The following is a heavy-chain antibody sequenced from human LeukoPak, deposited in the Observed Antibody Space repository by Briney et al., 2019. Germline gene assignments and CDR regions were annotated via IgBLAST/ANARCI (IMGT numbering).Heavy chain of an antibody. CDR2: IYYSGST. CDR1: GGSISSYY. V-gene: IGHV4-59*08. Sequence: SETLSLTCTVSGGSISSYYWSWIRQPPGKGLEWIGYIYYSGSTNYNPSLKSRVTISVDTSKNQFSLKLSSVTAADTAVYYCARHEQRYYDFWSTYYGMDVWGQGTTVTVSS. J-gene: IGHJ6*02. CDR3: ARHEQRYYDFWSTYYGMDV. D-gene: IGHD3-3*01.